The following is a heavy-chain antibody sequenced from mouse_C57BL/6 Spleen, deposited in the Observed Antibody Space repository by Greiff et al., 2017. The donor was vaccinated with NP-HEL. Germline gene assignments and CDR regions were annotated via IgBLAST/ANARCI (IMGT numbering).Heavy chain of an antibody. D-gene: IGHD2-4*01. CDR1: GYTFTDYY. J-gene: IGHJ3*01. CDR3: ARRGYDYDGWFAY. V-gene: IGHV1-76*01. CDR2: IYPGSGNT. Sequence: VKLMESGAELVRPGASVKLSCKASGYTFTDYYINWVKQRPGQGLEWIARIYPGSGNTYYNEKFKGKATLTAEKSSSTAYMQLSSLTSEDSAVYFCARRGYDYDGWFAYWGQGTLVTVSA.